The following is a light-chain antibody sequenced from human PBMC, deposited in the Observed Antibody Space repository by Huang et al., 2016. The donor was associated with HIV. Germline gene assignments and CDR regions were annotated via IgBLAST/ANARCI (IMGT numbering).Light chain of an antibody. J-gene: IGKJ5*01. V-gene: IGKV3-15*01. CDR3: QQCNNWPPRIT. CDR1: QSVSSN. Sequence: EIVMTQSPATLSVSPGERATLSCRASQSVSSNLAWYQQKPGQAPRLLIYGASTRATGSPARFSGSGSGTDFTLTISSLQSEDSALYYCQQCNNWPPRITFGQGTRLEIK. CDR2: GAS.